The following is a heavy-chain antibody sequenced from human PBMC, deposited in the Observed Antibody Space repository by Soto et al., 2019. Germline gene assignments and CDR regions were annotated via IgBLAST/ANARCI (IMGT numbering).Heavy chain of an antibody. V-gene: IGHV4-59*01. CDR2: IYYSGST. CDR1: GGSISSYY. Sequence: SETLSLTCTVSGGSISSYYWSWIRQPPGKGLEWIGYIYYSGSTNYNPSLKSRVTISVDTSKNQFSLKLSSVTAADTAVYYCAREGGTAMVTWENWFDPWGQGTLVTVSS. J-gene: IGHJ5*02. CDR3: AREGGTAMVTWENWFDP. D-gene: IGHD5-18*01.